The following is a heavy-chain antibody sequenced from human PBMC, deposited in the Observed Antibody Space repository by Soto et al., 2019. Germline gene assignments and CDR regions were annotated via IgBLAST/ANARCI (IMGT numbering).Heavy chain of an antibody. V-gene: IGHV3-33*03. CDR3: ATDHCSSTSCYGD. D-gene: IGHD2-2*01. Sequence: HPGGSLRLSCAASGFTFSSYGMHWVRQAPGKGLEWVAVIWSDGNNKYYADSVKGRFTISRDNAKNSLYLQMNSLRAEDTAVYYCATDHCSSTSCYGDWGQGTLVTVSS. J-gene: IGHJ4*02. CDR2: IWSDGNNK. CDR1: GFTFSSYG.